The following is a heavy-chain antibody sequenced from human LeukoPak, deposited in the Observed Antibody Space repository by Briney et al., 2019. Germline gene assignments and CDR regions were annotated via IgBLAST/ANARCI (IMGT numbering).Heavy chain of an antibody. D-gene: IGHD3-3*01. V-gene: IGHV1-69*01. Sequence: AASVKVSCKASGGTFNSYAISWVRQAPGQGLEWMGGIIPIFGTANYAQKFQGRVTITADESTSTAYMELSSLRSEDTAVYYCARGANYDFWSGYYAAFDYWGQGTLVTVSS. CDR3: ARGANYDFWSGYYAAFDY. CDR2: IIPIFGTA. CDR1: GGTFNSYA. J-gene: IGHJ4*02.